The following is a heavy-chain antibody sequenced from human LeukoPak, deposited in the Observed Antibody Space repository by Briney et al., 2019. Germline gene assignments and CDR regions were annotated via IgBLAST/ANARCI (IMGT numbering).Heavy chain of an antibody. CDR2: IYYSGST. Sequence: SETLSLTCTVSGGSISSSSYYWGWIRQPPGKGLEWIGSIYYSGSTYYNPSLKSRVTISVDTSKNKFSLNLTSVTAADRAVYYCARASVNLRIYDYWGQGTLVTVSS. CDR3: ARASVNLRIYDY. D-gene: IGHD2-15*01. J-gene: IGHJ4*02. V-gene: IGHV4-39*07. CDR1: GGSISSSSYY.